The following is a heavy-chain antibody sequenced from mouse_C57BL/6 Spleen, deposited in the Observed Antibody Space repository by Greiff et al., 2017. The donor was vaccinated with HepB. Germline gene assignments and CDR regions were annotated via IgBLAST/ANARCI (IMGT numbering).Heavy chain of an antibody. CDR3: ARFDGYYVNAMDY. Sequence: QVQLKESGAELVKPGASVKLSCKASGYTFTSYWMQWVKQRPGQGLEWIGEIDPSDSYTNYNQKFKGKATLTVDTSSSTAYMQLSSLTSEDSAVYYCARFDGYYVNAMDYWGQGTSVTVSS. D-gene: IGHD2-3*01. J-gene: IGHJ4*01. CDR2: IDPSDSYT. CDR1: GYTFTSYW. V-gene: IGHV1-50*01.